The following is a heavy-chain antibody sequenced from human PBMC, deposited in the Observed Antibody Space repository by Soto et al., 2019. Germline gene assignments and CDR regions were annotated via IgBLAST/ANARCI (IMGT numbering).Heavy chain of an antibody. V-gene: IGHV4-4*02. CDR1: GLYIISSNW. CDR2: IYHSGST. CDR3: ARTPDY. D-gene: IGHD2-15*01. Sequence: SETLSHTSTFSGLYIISSNWWSWVRQPPGKGLEWIGEIYHSGSTYYNPSLKSRVSISVDRSKNQFSLKLSSVTAADTAVYYCARTPDYWGQGTLVTSPQ. J-gene: IGHJ4*02.